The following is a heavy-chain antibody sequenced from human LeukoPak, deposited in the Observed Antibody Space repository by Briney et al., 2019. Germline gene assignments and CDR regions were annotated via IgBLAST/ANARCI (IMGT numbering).Heavy chain of an antibody. CDR3: ARVAPYCGSCYDY. D-gene: IGHD2-15*01. CDR1: GGSISSSSYY. V-gene: IGHV4-39*01. CDR2: IYYSGST. Sequence: PSETLSLTCTVSGGSISSSSYYWGWIRQPPGKGLEWIGSIYYSGSTYYNPSLKSRVTISVDTSKNQFSLKLSSVTAADTAVYYCARVAPYCGSCYDYWGQGTLVTVSS. J-gene: IGHJ4*02.